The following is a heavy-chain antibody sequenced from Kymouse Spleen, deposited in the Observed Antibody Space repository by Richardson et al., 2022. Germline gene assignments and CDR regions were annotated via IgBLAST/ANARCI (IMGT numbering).Heavy chain of an antibody. J-gene: IGHJ4*02. CDR2: INHSGST. Sequence: QVQLQQWGAGLLKPSETLSLTCAVYGGSFSGYYWSWIRQPPGKGLEWIGEINHSGSTNYNPSLKSRVTISVDTSKNQFSLKLSSVTAADTAVYYCARRGSSGFDYWGQGTLVTVSS. CDR3: ARRGSSGFDY. V-gene: IGHV4-34*01. CDR1: GGSFSGYY. D-gene: IGHD6-19*01.